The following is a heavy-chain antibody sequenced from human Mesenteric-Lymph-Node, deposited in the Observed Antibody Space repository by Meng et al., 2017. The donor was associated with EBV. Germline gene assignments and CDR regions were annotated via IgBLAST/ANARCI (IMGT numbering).Heavy chain of an antibody. D-gene: IGHD1-26*01. CDR2: IYYTGST. Sequence: QGPLQDSGPGLVKPSGTLSLTCGVSGGSIGNSYWWSWVRQAPGKGLEWIGEIYYTGSTNYNPSLKSRVTISVDKSKNQFSLNVSSVTAADTAVYYCARGSLVGDPPGKFDYWGQGTLVTVSS. J-gene: IGHJ4*02. V-gene: IGHV4-4*02. CDR1: GGSIGNSYW. CDR3: ARGSLVGDPPGKFDY.